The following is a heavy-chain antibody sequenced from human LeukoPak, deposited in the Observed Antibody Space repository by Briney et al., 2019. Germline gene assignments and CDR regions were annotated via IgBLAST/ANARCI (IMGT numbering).Heavy chain of an antibody. J-gene: IGHJ5*02. CDR3: ARDLVAGYCSGGSCYYWFDP. V-gene: IGHV1-69*13. D-gene: IGHD2-15*01. CDR1: GGTFSSYA. CDR2: IIPIFGTA. Sequence: SVKVSCKASGGTFSSYAISWVRQAPGQGLEWMGGIIPIFGTANYAQKFQGRVTITADESTSTAYMELSSLRSEDTAVYYCARDLVAGYCSGGSCYYWFDPWGQGTLVTVSS.